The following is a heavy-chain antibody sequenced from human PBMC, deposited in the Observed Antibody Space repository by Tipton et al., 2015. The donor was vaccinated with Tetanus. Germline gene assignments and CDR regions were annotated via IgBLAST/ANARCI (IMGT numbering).Heavy chain of an antibody. CDR2: INYSGTT. J-gene: IGHJ6*02. CDR1: GGSIGSGGYY. Sequence: TLSLTCTVSGGSIGSGGYYWNWIRQLPGKGLEGIGEINYSGTTNYSPSLKSRVTLSLDTTKKQVSLKLSSVTAADTAVYYCARGDYYGSGTYDVWGQGTTVTDPS. V-gene: IGHV4-31*03. D-gene: IGHD3-10*01. CDR3: ARGDYYGSGTYDV.